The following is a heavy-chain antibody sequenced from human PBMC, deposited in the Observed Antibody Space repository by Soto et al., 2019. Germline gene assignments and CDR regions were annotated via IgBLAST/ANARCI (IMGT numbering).Heavy chain of an antibody. J-gene: IGHJ5*02. Sequence: PSETLSLTCTVSGGSISSGGYYWSWIRQYPGKGLEWIGNIFYSGTTSYNPTLKSRVAISIYTSKNQFSLILSSVTAADTAVYYCARESQPYINSQRVLFGPCGQGTLVTVSA. D-gene: IGHD4-4*01. CDR3: ARESQPYINSQRVLFGP. V-gene: IGHV4-31*03. CDR1: GGSISSGGYY. CDR2: IFYSGTT.